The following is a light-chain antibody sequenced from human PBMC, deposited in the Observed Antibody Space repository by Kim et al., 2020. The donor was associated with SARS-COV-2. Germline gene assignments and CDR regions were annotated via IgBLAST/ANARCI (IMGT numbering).Light chain of an antibody. J-gene: IGKJ4*01. V-gene: IGKV1-33*01. Sequence: DIQMTQSPSSLSASVGDRVTITCQASQDISNYLNWYQQKPGKAPKLLIYDASNLETGVPSRFSGSGSGTDFTFTISSLQPDDIATYYCQQDDNLPLTFGGGTKVDIK. CDR1: QDISNY. CDR3: QQDDNLPLT. CDR2: DAS.